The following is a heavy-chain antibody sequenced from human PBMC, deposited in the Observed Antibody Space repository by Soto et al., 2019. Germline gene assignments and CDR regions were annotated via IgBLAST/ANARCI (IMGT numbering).Heavy chain of an antibody. CDR1: GFSLDTRALG. V-gene: IGHV2-5*01. CDR3: AHRHDLGGFDI. CDR2: INWNDDE. Sequence: SGPALVNPTQTPTLTCTFSGFSLDTRALGVGWIRQPPGKALEWLALINWNDDERYSPSLKDRLTITKDTSRNHVVLTMTNVDPVDTATYYCAHRHDLGGFDIWGQGTTVTVSS. J-gene: IGHJ3*02. D-gene: IGHD2-15*01.